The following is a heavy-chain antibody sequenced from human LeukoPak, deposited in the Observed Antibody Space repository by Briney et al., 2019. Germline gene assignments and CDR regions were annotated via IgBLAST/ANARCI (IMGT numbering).Heavy chain of an antibody. J-gene: IGHJ4*02. CDR1: GFNFASNW. Sequence: GGSLRLSCVASGFNFASNWMHWVRQTPGKGLMWVSRINSGGSGTSYADSVKGRFTISRDNAKNTLYLQMNSLRAEDTAVYYCTRDWRNLGYDYWGQGTLVTVSS. V-gene: IGHV3-74*01. D-gene: IGHD5-12*01. CDR2: INSGGSGT. CDR3: TRDWRNLGYDY.